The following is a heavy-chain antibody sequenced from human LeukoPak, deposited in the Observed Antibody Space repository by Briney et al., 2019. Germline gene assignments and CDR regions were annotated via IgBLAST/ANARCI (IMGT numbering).Heavy chain of an antibody. J-gene: IGHJ4*02. CDR3: AKVAALYYDSNCFDY. CDR2: ISYDGNNK. V-gene: IGHV3-30*18. CDR1: GFTFSSYG. Sequence: PGGSLRLSCAASGFTFSSYGMHWVRQAPGKGLEWVAVISYDGNNKYYADSVKGRFTISRDNSKNTLNLQMNSLRAEDTAVYYCAKVAALYYDSNCFDYWGQGTLVTVSS. D-gene: IGHD3-22*01.